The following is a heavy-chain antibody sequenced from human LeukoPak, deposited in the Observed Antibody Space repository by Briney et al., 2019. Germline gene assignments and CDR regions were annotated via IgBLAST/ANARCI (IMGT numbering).Heavy chain of an antibody. CDR3: AKTSGGNY. Sequence: GGSLRLSCVASGFTFTSYAMSWVRRAPGKGLEWVSATSESGGSTYYADSVKGRLTISRDNSKNTLYLQMNSLRAEDTAVYYCAKTSGGNYWGQGTLVTVSS. J-gene: IGHJ4*02. D-gene: IGHD2-15*01. CDR2: TSESGGST. CDR1: GFTFTSYA. V-gene: IGHV3-23*01.